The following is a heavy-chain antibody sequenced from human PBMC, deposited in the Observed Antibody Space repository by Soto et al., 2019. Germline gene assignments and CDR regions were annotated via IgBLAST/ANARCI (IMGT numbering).Heavy chain of an antibody. CDR2: INPKSGGT. V-gene: IGHV1-2*04. J-gene: IGHJ6*02. CDR3: ARGDSTDCSNGVCSFFYNHDMDV. D-gene: IGHD2-8*01. CDR1: GYSFTDYH. Sequence: QVQLVQSGAEVKKPGASVKVSCKASGYSFTDYHIHWVRQAPGQGLEWLGRINPKSGGTSTAQMVKGCVTMTTDTSISTASMELTRLTSDDTAIYYCARGDSTDCSNGVCSFFYNHDMDVWGQGTTVTVSS.